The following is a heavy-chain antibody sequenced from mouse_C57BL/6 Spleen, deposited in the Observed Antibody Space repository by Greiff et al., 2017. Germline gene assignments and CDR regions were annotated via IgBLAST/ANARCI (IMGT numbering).Heavy chain of an antibody. J-gene: IGHJ1*03. Sequence: VQLQQSGAELVKPGASVKISCKASGYAFSSYWMNWVKQRPGKGLEWIGQIYPGDGDTNYNGKFKGKATLTADKSSSTAYMQLSSLTSVDSAVYFCARRYGSSFWYFDVWGTGTTVTVSS. CDR2: IYPGDGDT. CDR3: ARRYGSSFWYFDV. V-gene: IGHV1-80*01. D-gene: IGHD1-1*01. CDR1: GYAFSSYW.